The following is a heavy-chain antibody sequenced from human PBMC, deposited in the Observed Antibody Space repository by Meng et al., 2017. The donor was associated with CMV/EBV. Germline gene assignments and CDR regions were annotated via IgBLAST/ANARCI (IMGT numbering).Heavy chain of an antibody. D-gene: IGHD2/OR15-2a*01. CDR1: GYTFTGYY. V-gene: IGHV1-2*02. Sequence: SGYTFTGYYIHWARPAAGAGVEWMGWISHGSGDTSLAQKWRRRITMTGDTSLTTAYMELNRLRSDDAAVYYCRTSSVEVMIYAGLDCWGQGTLVTVSS. CDR2: ISHGSGDT. J-gene: IGHJ4*02. CDR3: RTSSVEVMIYAGLDC.